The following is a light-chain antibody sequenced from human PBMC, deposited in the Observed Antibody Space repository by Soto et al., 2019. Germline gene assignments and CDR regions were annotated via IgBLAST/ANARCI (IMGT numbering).Light chain of an antibody. Sequence: EIVLTQSPATLSLSPGERATLSCRASQSLSTYLAWYQQKPGQAPRLLMYDASDRATGIPARFSGSGSGTDFTLTISCLEPEDFAVYYCQHRSVFGQGTRVDIK. CDR3: QHRSV. CDR2: DAS. CDR1: QSLSTY. J-gene: IGKJ1*01. V-gene: IGKV3-11*01.